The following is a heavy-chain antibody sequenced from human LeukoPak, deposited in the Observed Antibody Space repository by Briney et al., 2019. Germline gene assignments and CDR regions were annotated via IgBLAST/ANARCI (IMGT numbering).Heavy chain of an antibody. CDR3: ARGSTDTASDY. D-gene: IGHD5-18*01. J-gene: IGHJ4*02. V-gene: IGHV4-59*08. Sequence: SETLSLTCTVSGGSISSYYWSWIRQPPGKGLEWIGYIYHSGSTNYNPSLKSRVTISVDTSKNQFSLKLSSVTAADTAVYYCARGSTDTASDYWGQGTLVTVSS. CDR2: IYHSGST. CDR1: GGSISSYY.